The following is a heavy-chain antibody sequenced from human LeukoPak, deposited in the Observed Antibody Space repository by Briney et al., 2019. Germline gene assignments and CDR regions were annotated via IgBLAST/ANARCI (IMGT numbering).Heavy chain of an antibody. D-gene: IGHD1-26*01. CDR1: GFTFSGSA. CDR3: TSLSLVGATYYFDY. V-gene: IGHV3-73*01. Sequence: GGSLRLSCAASGFTFSGSATHWVRQASGKGLEWVGRIRSKANSYATAYAASVKGRFTISRDDSKNTAYLQMNSLKTEDTAVYYCTSLSLVGATYYFDYWGQGTLVTVSS. J-gene: IGHJ4*02. CDR2: IRSKANSYAT.